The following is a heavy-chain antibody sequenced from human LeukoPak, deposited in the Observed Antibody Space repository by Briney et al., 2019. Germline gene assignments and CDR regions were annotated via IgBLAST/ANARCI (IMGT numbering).Heavy chain of an antibody. CDR2: INHSGST. CDR3: ARRPRFGELSRQTNWFDP. D-gene: IGHD3-10*01. J-gene: IGHJ5*02. CDR1: GGSFSGYY. Sequence: SETLSLTCAVYGGSFSGYYWSWIRQPPGKGLEWIGEINHSGSTNYNPSLKSRVTISVDTSKNQFSLKLSPVTAADTAVYYCARRPRFGELSRQTNWFDPWGQGTLVTVSS. V-gene: IGHV4-34*01.